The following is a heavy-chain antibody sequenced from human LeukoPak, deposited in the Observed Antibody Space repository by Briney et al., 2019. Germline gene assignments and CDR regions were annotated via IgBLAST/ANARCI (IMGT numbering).Heavy chain of an antibody. CDR2: ISAYNGNT. J-gene: IGHJ3*02. Sequence: GASVKVSCKASGYTFTSYGISWVRQAPGQGLEWMGWISAYNGNTNYAQKLQGRVTMTTDTSTSTAYMELRSLRSDDTAVYYCARDTGLSIAARNDAFDIWGQGTMVTVSS. D-gene: IGHD6-6*01. V-gene: IGHV1-18*01. CDR1: GYTFTSYG. CDR3: ARDTGLSIAARNDAFDI.